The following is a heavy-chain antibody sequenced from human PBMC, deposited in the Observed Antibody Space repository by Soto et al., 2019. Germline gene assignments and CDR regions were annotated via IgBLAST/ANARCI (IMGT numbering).Heavy chain of an antibody. CDR1: GYIFTNYG. D-gene: IGHD6-13*01. J-gene: IGHJ4*02. CDR3: ASESAGAVYDF. CDR2: ISGYNGYP. V-gene: IGHV1-18*01. Sequence: QVQLVQSGAGVRMPGASVNVSCKTSGYIFTNYGVAWVRQAPGQGLELVAWISGYNGYPKHTQKFQGRVTVTPDTTTRTGYMELRNLRSGATAVYYCASESAGAVYDFWGQGTRVTVSS.